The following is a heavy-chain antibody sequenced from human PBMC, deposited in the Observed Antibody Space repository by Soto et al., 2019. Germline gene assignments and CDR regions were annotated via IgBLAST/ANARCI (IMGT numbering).Heavy chain of an antibody. Sequence: GGSLRLSCATSGFTFSDFYMSWVRQAPGKGPEWVSYISDDGYTIYYADSVKGRFTISRDNAENSLYLQMNALRVEDTAVYYCTRGPRSTSTGTGAFWGQGTLVTVSS. V-gene: IGHV3-11*04. CDR1: GFTFSDFY. J-gene: IGHJ4*02. D-gene: IGHD1-1*01. CDR3: TRGPRSTSTGTGAF. CDR2: ISDDGYTI.